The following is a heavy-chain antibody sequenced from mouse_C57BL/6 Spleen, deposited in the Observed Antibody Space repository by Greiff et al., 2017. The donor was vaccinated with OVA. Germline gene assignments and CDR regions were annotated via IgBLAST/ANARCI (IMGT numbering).Heavy chain of an antibody. CDR3: ARSLTTVVARWYFDV. V-gene: IGHV14-3*01. Sequence: EVKLQESVAELVRPGASVKLSCTASGFNIKNTYMHWVKQRPEQGLEWIGRIDPANGNTKYAPKFQGKATITADTSSNTAYLQLSSLTSEDTAIYYCARSLTTVVARWYFDVWGTGTTVTVSS. J-gene: IGHJ1*03. CDR2: IDPANGNT. CDR1: GFNIKNTY. D-gene: IGHD1-1*01.